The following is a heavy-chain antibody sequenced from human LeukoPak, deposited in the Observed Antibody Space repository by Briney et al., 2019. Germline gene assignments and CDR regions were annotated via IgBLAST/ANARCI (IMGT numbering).Heavy chain of an antibody. CDR2: IYYSGST. CDR1: GGSISTYY. D-gene: IGHD6-13*01. J-gene: IGHJ4*02. Sequence: PSETLSLTCTVSGGSISTYYWSWIRQSPGKGLEYIGYIYYSGSTNYNPSLKSRVTISVDTSKNQFSLNLTSVTAADTAVYYCARGSNSNWYLLDYRGPGTLVTVSS. CDR3: ARGSNSNWYLLDY. V-gene: IGHV4-59*01.